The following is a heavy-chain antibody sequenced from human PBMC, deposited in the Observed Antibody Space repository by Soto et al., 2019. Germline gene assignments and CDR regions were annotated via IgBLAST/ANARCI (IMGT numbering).Heavy chain of an antibody. CDR1: GGSISSYY. Sequence: SETLSLTCPVSGGSISSYYWSWIRQPPGKGLEWIGYIYYSGSTNYNPSLKSRVTISVDTSKNQFSLKLSSVTAADTAVYYCGRVWGGAFDIWGQGTMVTVSS. CDR2: IYYSGST. D-gene: IGHD3-10*01. CDR3: GRVWGGAFDI. V-gene: IGHV4-59*01. J-gene: IGHJ3*02.